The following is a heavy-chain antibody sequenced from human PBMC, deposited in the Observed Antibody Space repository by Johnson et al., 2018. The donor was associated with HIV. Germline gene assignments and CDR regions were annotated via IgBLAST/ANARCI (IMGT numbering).Heavy chain of an antibody. CDR1: GFTFSDYY. D-gene: IGHD6-13*01. Sequence: QMQLVESGGGLVKPGGSLRLSCAASGFTFSDYYMSWIRQAPGKGLEWVSYISSSGSTIYSADSVKGRFTISRDNAKNSVYLQMNSLRAEDTAVYYCARSEYSSSWSNAFDIWGQGTMVTVSS. J-gene: IGHJ3*02. CDR2: ISSSGSTI. CDR3: ARSEYSSSWSNAFDI. V-gene: IGHV3-11*04.